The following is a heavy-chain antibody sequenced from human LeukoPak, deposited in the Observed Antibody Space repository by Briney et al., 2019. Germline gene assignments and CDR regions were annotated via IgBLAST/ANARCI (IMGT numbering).Heavy chain of an antibody. D-gene: IGHD3-10*01. V-gene: IGHV4-4*07. CDR1: GGSISSYY. Sequence: SETLSLTCTVSGGSISSYYWSWIRQSAGKGLEWIGRIYISGSTNYNPSLKSRVTMSVDTSKNQFSLKLSSVTAADTAIYYCAGGSGSSNWFDPWGQGTLVTVSS. CDR3: AGGSGSSNWFDP. CDR2: IYISGST. J-gene: IGHJ5*02.